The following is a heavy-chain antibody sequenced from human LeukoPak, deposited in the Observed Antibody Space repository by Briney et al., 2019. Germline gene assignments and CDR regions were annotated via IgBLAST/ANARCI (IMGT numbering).Heavy chain of an antibody. V-gene: IGHV5-51*01. D-gene: IGHD3-22*01. CDR2: IYPGDSDT. CDR1: GYRFTSYW. J-gene: IGHJ2*01. Sequence: GESLKISCEGSGYRFTSYWIGWVRQMPGKGLEWMGIIYPGDSDTRYSPSFQGQVTISADKSISTAYLQWSSLKASDTAMYYCARPGYYDSSGYYHWWYFDLWGRGTLVTVSS. CDR3: ARPGYYDSSGYYHWWYFDL.